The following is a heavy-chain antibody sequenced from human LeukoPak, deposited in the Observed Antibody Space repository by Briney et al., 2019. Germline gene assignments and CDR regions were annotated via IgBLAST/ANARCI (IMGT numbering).Heavy chain of an antibody. CDR1: GYTFTSYG. V-gene: IGHV1-8*01. CDR2: MNPNSDNT. D-gene: IGHD4-23*01. CDR3: AREQGVTSPGGDH. Sequence: ASVKVSCKASGYTFTSYGINWVRQATGQGLEWMGWMNPNSDNTDYAQKFQGRVTMTRNTSINTAYMELRSLRSEDTAVYYCAREQGVTSPGGDHWGQGTLVTVSS. J-gene: IGHJ4*02.